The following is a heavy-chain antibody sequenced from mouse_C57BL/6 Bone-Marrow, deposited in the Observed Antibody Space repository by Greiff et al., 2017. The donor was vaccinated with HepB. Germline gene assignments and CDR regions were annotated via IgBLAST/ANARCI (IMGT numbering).Heavy chain of an antibody. V-gene: IGHV5-16*01. CDR2: INYDGSST. J-gene: IGHJ1*03. Sequence: EVKLMESEGGLVQPGSSMKLSCTASGFTFSDYYIAWVRQVPEKGLEWVANINYDGSSTYYLDSLKSRFIISRDNAKNILYLQMSSLKSEDTATYYCARDGYWYFDVWGTGTTVTVSS. CDR3: ARDGYWYFDV. CDR1: GFTFSDYY.